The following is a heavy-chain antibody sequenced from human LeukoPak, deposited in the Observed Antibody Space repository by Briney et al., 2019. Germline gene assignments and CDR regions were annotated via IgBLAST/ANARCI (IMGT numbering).Heavy chain of an antibody. CDR3: ARVGTGTTRDY. CDR1: GFTFSSYA. Sequence: GGSLRLSCAASGFTFSSYAMSWVRQAPGKGLEWVSVISGSGGNTYYADSVKSRFTISRDNSKNTLYLQMNSLRAEDTAVYYCARVGTGTTRDYWGQGTLVTVSS. V-gene: IGHV3-23*01. D-gene: IGHD1-14*01. CDR2: ISGSGGNT. J-gene: IGHJ4*02.